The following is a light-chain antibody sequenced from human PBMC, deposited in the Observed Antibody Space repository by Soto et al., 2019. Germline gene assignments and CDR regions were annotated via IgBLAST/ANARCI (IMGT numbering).Light chain of an antibody. V-gene: IGLV2-14*01. Sequence: QSVLTQPASVSGSPGQSIAISCTGTSSDVGGYKYVSWYQQHPAKAPKLLIYDVSNRPSGVSDRFSGSKSGNTASLTISGLQSEDEADYYCSSYTSSSSDVFGTGTKLTVL. CDR3: SSYTSSSSDV. CDR1: SSDVGGYKY. J-gene: IGLJ1*01. CDR2: DVS.